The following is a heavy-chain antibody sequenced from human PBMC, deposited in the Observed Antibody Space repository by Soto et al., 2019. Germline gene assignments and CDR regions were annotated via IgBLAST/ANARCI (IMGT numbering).Heavy chain of an antibody. CDR3: ASDTITKGELFDY. D-gene: IGHD1-26*01. Sequence: SETLSLTCTVSGGSISSSSYYWGWIRQPPGKGLEWIGSIYYSGSTYYNPSLKSRVTISVDTSKNQFSLKLSSVTAADTAVYYCASDTITKGELFDYCGQGTLVTVSS. CDR2: IYYSGST. CDR1: GGSISSSSYY. V-gene: IGHV4-39*01. J-gene: IGHJ4*02.